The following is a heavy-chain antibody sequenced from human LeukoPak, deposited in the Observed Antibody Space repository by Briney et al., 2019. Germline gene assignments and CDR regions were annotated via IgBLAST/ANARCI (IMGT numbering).Heavy chain of an antibody. CDR3: ARHGDSWSFDA. CDR2: IYNSGSA. V-gene: IGHV4-59*08. Sequence: PSETLSLTCIVSGGSISSYYWSWIRQPPGKGLEWIAYIYNSGSAKYNPSLKSRVTVSIDTSKNQFSLNLSSVTAADTAVYYCARHGDSWSFDAWGQGTLVTVSS. CDR1: GGSISSYY. D-gene: IGHD6-13*01. J-gene: IGHJ4*02.